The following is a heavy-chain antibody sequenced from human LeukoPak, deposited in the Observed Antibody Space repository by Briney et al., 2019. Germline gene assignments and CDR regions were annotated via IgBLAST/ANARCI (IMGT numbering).Heavy chain of an antibody. Sequence: PSETLSLTCSVYGGSFSGYYWNWIRQPPGKGLEWIGEIDHSESANHSPSLKSRLTMSVDTSKSQFSLRLNSVTAADTATYYCARRYSSGFYYFDYWGQGALVTVSS. J-gene: IGHJ4*02. V-gene: IGHV4-34*01. CDR3: ARRYSSGFYYFDY. CDR1: GGSFSGYY. CDR2: IDHSESA. D-gene: IGHD6-19*01.